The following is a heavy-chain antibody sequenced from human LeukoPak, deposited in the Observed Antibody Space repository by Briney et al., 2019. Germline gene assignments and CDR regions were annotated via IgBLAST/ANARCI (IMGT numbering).Heavy chain of an antibody. Sequence: ASVKVSCKASGYTFTGYYMHWVGHAPGQGLGWMGWINPNSGGTNYAQKFQGRVTMTRDTSISTAYMELSRLRSDDTAVYYCARDPSAGTTYNYFDYWGQGTLVTVSS. D-gene: IGHD1-1*01. V-gene: IGHV1-2*02. J-gene: IGHJ4*02. CDR1: GYTFTGYY. CDR3: ARDPSAGTTYNYFDY. CDR2: INPNSGGT.